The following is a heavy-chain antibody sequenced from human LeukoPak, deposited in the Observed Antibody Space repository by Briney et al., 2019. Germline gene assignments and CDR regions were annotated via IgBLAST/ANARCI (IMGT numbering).Heavy chain of an antibody. J-gene: IGHJ3*02. Sequence: SETLSLTCAVYGGSFSGYYWSWIRQPPGKGLEWIGEINHRGNTNYNPCLKRLVTISVDTSNNQFSLKLGSVTAADTDVCYCARLATRFGDDAFDIWGQGTMVTVSS. CDR2: INHRGNT. CDR1: GGSFSGYY. D-gene: IGHD2-21*01. CDR3: ARLATRFGDDAFDI. V-gene: IGHV4-34*01.